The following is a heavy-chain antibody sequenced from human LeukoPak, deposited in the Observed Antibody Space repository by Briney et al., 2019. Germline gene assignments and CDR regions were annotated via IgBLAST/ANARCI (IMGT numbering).Heavy chain of an antibody. CDR1: GYSISSGYY. CDR3: ARVTVTMVRGVTPKRLSYGMDV. Sequence: SETLSLTCAVSGYSISSGYYWGWIRQPPGKGLEWIGSIYHSGSTYYNPSLKSRVTISVDTSKNQFPLKLSSVTAADTAVYYCARVTVTMVRGVTPKRLSYGMDVWGKGTTVTVSS. V-gene: IGHV4-38-2*01. D-gene: IGHD3-10*01. J-gene: IGHJ6*04. CDR2: IYHSGST.